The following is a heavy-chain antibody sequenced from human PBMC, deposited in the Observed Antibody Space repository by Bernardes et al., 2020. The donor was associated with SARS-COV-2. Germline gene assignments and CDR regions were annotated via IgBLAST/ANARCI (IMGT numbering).Heavy chain of an antibody. J-gene: IGHJ5*02. Sequence: SETLSLTCAVYGGSFSGYYWSWIRQPPGKGLEWIGEINHSGSTNYNPSLKSRVTISVDTSKNQFSLKLSSVTAADTAVYYCARAGYSSSWYGKRGFDPWGQGTLVTVSS. CDR1: GGSFSGYY. D-gene: IGHD6-13*01. CDR2: INHSGST. V-gene: IGHV4-34*01. CDR3: ARAGYSSSWYGKRGFDP.